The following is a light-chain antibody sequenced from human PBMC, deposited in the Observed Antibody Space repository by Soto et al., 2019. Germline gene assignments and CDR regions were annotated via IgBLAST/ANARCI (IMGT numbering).Light chain of an antibody. CDR3: SSYAGSNGVV. CDR2: DVN. Sequence: QSALTPPPSASGSPGQSVTISCTGTSSDVGGYNYVSWYQQHPGKAPKLMIYDVNKRPPGVPDRFSGYKSGNTASLTVSGLQAEDEADYYCSSYAGSNGVVFGGGTKLTVL. V-gene: IGLV2-8*01. CDR1: SSDVGGYNY. J-gene: IGLJ2*01.